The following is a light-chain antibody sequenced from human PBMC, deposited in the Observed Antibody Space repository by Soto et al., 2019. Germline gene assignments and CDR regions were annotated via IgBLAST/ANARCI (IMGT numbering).Light chain of an antibody. CDR1: QSISIY. CDR3: QQSYRTPLT. V-gene: IGKV1-39*01. J-gene: IGKJ4*01. Sequence: DIQMTQSPSSLSASVGDTVTITCRASQSISIYLNWYQQKPGKAPNLLIYAASSLKNGVPSRFSGRGSGTDFTLTISSLQREDFATYYCQQSYRTPLTFGGGTKVEIK. CDR2: AAS.